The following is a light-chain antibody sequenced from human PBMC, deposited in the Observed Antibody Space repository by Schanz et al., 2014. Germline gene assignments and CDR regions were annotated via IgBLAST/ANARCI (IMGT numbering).Light chain of an antibody. CDR1: QGVGSN. Sequence: EVVVTQSPATLSMSPGERATLSCRASQGVGSNFAWYQQKPGQAPRLLIYDASTRATGIPARFSGSGSGTDFTLTISRLEPEDFAVYYCQQYVGSPYTFGQGTKLEIK. CDR3: QQYVGSPYT. V-gene: IGKV3-20*01. CDR2: DAS. J-gene: IGKJ2*01.